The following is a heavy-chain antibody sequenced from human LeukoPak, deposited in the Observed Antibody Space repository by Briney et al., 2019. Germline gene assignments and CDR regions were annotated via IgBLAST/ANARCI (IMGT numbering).Heavy chain of an antibody. CDR3: AKDGGSYLNWIDP. D-gene: IGHD1-26*01. CDR2: ISYDGSSK. J-gene: IGHJ5*02. CDR1: GFTFSSYG. V-gene: IGHV3-30*18. Sequence: GGSLRLSCAASGFTFSSYGMHWVRQAPGKGLEWVAVISYDGSSKYYADSVKGRFTISRDNSKNTLHLQMNSLRAEDTAVYYCAKDGGSYLNWIDPWGQGTLVTVSS.